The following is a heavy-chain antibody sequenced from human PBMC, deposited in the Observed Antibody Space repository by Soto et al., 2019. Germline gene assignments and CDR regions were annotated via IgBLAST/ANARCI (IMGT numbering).Heavy chain of an antibody. D-gene: IGHD3-3*01. CDR2: IYYSGST. V-gene: IGHV4-61*01. CDR1: GGSVSSGSYY. Sequence: SETLSLTCTVSGGSVSSGSYYWSWIRQPPGKGLEWIGYIYYSGSTNYNPSLKSRVTISVDTSKNQFSLKLSSVTAADTAVYYCAREARSGNNWFDPWGQGTQVTVS. J-gene: IGHJ5*02. CDR3: AREARSGNNWFDP.